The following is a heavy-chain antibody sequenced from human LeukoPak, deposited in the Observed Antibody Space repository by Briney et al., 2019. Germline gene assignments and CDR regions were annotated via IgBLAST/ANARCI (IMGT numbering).Heavy chain of an antibody. CDR3: TTSLRRLPYDSSGAFDY. D-gene: IGHD3-22*01. V-gene: IGHV3-15*01. CDR1: GFTFSNAW. Sequence: AGGSLRLSCAASGFTFSNAWMSWVRQAPGKGLEWVGRIKSKTDGGTTDYAAPVKGRFTISRDDSKNTLYLQMNSLKTEDTAVYYCTTSLRRLPYDSSGAFDYWGQGTLVTVPS. J-gene: IGHJ4*02. CDR2: IKSKTDGGTT.